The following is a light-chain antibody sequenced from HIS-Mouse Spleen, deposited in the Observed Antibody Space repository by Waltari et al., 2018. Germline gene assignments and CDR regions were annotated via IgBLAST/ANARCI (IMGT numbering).Light chain of an antibody. V-gene: IGLV6-57*04. J-gene: IGLJ3*02. CDR2: EDN. Sequence: MLTQPHSVSESPGQTVPISCTRSSGSIASNYVHWYQQRPGSAPTTVIYEDNQRPSGVPDRFSGSIDSSSNSASLTIPGLKTEDEADYYCQSYDSSNLVFGGGTKLTVL. CDR3: QSYDSSNLV. CDR1: SGSIASNY.